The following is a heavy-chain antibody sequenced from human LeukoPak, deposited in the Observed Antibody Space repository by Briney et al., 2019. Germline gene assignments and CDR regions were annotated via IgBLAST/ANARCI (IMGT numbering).Heavy chain of an antibody. CDR3: ASRYSSGWYTRRGAFDI. J-gene: IGHJ3*02. V-gene: IGHV3-33*01. Sequence: GGSLRLSCATSGFTFSNYGMHWVRQAPGKGLEWVAVIWYDGSKRYYVDSVKGRFTISRDNAKNSLYLQMNSLRAEDTAVYYCASRYSSGWYTRRGAFDIWGQGTMVTVSS. CDR1: GFTFSNYG. CDR2: IWYDGSKR. D-gene: IGHD6-19*01.